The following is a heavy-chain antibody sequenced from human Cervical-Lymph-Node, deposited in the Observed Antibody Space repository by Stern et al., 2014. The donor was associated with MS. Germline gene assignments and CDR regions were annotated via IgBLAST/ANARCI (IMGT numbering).Heavy chain of an antibody. Sequence: ESGPTLLKPTQTLTLTCTFSGFSLRTSGVDVGWLRQPPGKALEWLALIDWDDDKRYSSSLKSRLTITKDTSKNQVVLTMTNMDPVDTATYYCAHNRMGNWGQGTLVTVSS. D-gene: IGHD1-26*01. CDR3: AHNRMGN. CDR1: GFSLRTSGVD. V-gene: IGHV2-5*02. J-gene: IGHJ4*02. CDR2: IDWDDDK.